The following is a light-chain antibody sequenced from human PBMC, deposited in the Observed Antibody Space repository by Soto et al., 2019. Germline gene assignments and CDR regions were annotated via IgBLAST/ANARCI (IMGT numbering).Light chain of an antibody. Sequence: EIVLTQSRATLSMSPGEGATLSCRASQSVSSSYLAWYQQKPGQAPRLLIYEASNRATGIPARFSGGGSGTDFTLTISSLEPEDFAVYYCQQRSNWARTFGQGTKLEIK. CDR1: QSVSSSY. V-gene: IGKV3-11*01. CDR2: EAS. J-gene: IGKJ2*01. CDR3: QQRSNWART.